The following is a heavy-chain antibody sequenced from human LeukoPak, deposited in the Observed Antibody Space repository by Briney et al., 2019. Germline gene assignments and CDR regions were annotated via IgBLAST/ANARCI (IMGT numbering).Heavy chain of an antibody. CDR3: VEGTAMVWGPMSD. CDR2: ISSNGGST. D-gene: IGHD5-18*01. V-gene: IGHV3-64D*06. Sequence: PGGSLRLSCSASGFTFSSYAMHWVRQAPGKGLEYVSGISSNGGSTYYADSVKGRFTISRDNSKNTLYLQMSSLRAEDTAVYCCVEGTAMVWGPMSDWGQGTLVTVSS. J-gene: IGHJ4*02. CDR1: GFTFSSYA.